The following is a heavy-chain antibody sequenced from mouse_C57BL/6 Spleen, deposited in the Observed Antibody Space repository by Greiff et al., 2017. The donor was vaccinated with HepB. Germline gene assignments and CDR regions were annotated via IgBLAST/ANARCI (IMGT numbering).Heavy chain of an antibody. V-gene: IGHV5-4*01. CDR3: ARDKEELRADYDNSRFAY. D-gene: IGHD2-1*01. Sequence: EVHLVESGGGLVKPGGSLKLSCAASGFTFSSYAMSWVRQTPEKRLEWVATISDGGSYTYYPDNVKGRFTISRDNAKNNLYLQMSHLKSEDTAMYYFARDKEELRADYDNSRFAYWCQGTLVIVSA. J-gene: IGHJ3*01. CDR1: GFTFSSYA. CDR2: ISDGGSYT.